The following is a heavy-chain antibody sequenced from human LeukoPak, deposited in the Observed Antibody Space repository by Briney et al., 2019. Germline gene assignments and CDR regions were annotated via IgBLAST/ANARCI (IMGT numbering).Heavy chain of an antibody. CDR2: IKSDGSIT. V-gene: IGHV3-74*01. CDR3: ARDLAYGSTDY. J-gene: IGHJ4*02. Sequence: GGSLRLSCAASGFTFSSYWMHWVRQAPGKGLVWVSCIKSDGSITSYADSVKGRFTISRDNAKNTLYLHMTSLRAEDTAVYYCARDLAYGSTDYWGQGTLVTVSS. CDR1: GFTFSSYW. D-gene: IGHD3-10*01.